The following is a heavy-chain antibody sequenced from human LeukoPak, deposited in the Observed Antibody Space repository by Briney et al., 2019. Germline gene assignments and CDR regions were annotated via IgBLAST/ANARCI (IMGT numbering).Heavy chain of an antibody. J-gene: IGHJ4*02. V-gene: IGHV3-7*01. CDR3: ARLRYFDWLSSDY. CDR2: IKQDGSEK. Sequence: HSGGSLRLSCAASGVSFRRYWMHWVRQAPGKGLEWVANIKQDGSEKYYVDSVKGRFTISRDNAKNSLYLQMNSLRAEDTAVYYCARLRYFDWLSSDYWGQGTLVTVSS. CDR1: GVSFRRYW. D-gene: IGHD3-9*01.